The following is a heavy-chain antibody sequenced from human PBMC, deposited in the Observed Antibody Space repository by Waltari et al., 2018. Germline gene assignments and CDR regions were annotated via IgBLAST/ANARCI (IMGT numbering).Heavy chain of an antibody. CDR1: GFTFGAHA. J-gene: IGHJ6*02. Sequence: EVQLVESGGGLVQPGRSLRLSCTTSGFTFGAHALSWFRQAPGKGLEWVGFIRRKMYGGTADYAASVKGRFTVSRDDSKSIAYLQMDSLKTEDTAVYYCSRVSASGDGMDVWGQGTTVTVSS. CDR3: SRVSASGDGMDV. CDR2: IRRKMYGGTA. V-gene: IGHV3-49*03. D-gene: IGHD3-16*01.